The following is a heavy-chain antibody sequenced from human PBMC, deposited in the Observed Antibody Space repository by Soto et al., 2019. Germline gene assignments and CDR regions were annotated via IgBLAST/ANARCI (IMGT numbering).Heavy chain of an antibody. CDR3: ANTVYSSSWCFDY. V-gene: IGHV3-48*02. Sequence: GGSLRLSCAASGFTFSSYSMNWVRQAPGKGLEWVSYISSSSTIYYADSVKGRFTISRDNAKNSLYLQMNSLRDEDTAVYYCANTVYSSSWCFDYWGQGTLVTVSS. CDR2: ISSSSTI. CDR1: GFTFSSYS. D-gene: IGHD6-13*01. J-gene: IGHJ4*02.